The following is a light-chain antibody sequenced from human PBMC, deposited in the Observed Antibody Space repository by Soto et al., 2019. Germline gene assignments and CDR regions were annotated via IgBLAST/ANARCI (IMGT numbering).Light chain of an antibody. J-gene: IGKJ5*01. CDR3: QQSYSTPIT. CDR1: QSVSSSY. Sequence: EIVLTHSPGTLSLSPCERATLSFSASQSVSSSYLAWYQQKPGQAPRLLISGASTRATGIAGRFSGSGSGTEFTLTISSLQPEDFATYYCQQSYSTPITFGQGTRLENK. CDR2: GAS. V-gene: IGKV3-20*01.